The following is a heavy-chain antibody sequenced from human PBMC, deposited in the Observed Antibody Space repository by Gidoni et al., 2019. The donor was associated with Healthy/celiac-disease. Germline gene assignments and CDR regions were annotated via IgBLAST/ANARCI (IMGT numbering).Heavy chain of an antibody. CDR2: IYYSGST. Sequence: QLQLQESGPGLVKPSETLSLTCTVSGGSISSSSYYWGWIRQPPGKGLEWIGSIYYSGSTYYNPSLKSRVTISVDTSKNQFSLKLISVTAADTAVYYCARDYGGNTIDYWGQGTLVTVSS. CDR1: GGSISSSSYY. CDR3: ARDYGGNTIDY. D-gene: IGHD4-17*01. J-gene: IGHJ4*02. V-gene: IGHV4-39*07.